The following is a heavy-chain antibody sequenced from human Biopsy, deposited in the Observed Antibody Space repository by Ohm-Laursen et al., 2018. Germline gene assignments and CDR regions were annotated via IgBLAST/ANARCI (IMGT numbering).Heavy chain of an antibody. Sequence: GSSVKVSCKTTGYTFTDDQIHWVREAPGQGLEWMGLVNPKKGDTRYAQKFQGRVTMTSDVSVATAYMELTGLTSDDTAVYFCSREQHYYSAWGQGTTVTVSS. CDR1: GYTFTDDQ. J-gene: IGHJ6*02. V-gene: IGHV1-2*06. CDR2: VNPKKGDT. CDR3: SREQHYYSA. D-gene: IGHD2-21*02.